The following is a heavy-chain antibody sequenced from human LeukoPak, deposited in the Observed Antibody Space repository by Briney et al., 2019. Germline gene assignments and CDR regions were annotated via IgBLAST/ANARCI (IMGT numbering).Heavy chain of an antibody. Sequence: SETVSLTCAVYGGSFSGHYWSWIRQPLGEGREWIGEINHSGSNNYTLPLRSRVTISVDTSKLQFSFKLSSETAADSGGNDCAREIVRSGWFDPWGQGTLVTVSS. J-gene: IGHJ5*02. D-gene: IGHD2-8*01. CDR3: AREIVRSGWFDP. CDR2: INHSGSN. V-gene: IGHV4-34*01. CDR1: GGSFSGHY.